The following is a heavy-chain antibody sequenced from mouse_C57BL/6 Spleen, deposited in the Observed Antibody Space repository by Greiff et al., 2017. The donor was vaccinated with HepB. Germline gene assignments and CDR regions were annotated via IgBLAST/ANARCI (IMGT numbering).Heavy chain of an antibody. J-gene: IGHJ4*01. CDR3: ARDRDYGSSLYYAMDY. V-gene: IGHV5-4*01. D-gene: IGHD1-1*01. CDR2: ISDGGSYT. Sequence: EVKLVESGGGLVKPGGSLKLFCAASGFTFSSYAMSWVRQTPEKRLEWVATISDGGSYTYYPDNVKGRFTISRDNAKNNLYLQMSHLKSEDTAMYYCARDRDYGSSLYYAMDYWGQGTSVTVSS. CDR1: GFTFSSYA.